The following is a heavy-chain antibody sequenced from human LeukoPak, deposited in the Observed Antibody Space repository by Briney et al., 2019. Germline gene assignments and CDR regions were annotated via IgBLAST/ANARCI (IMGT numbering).Heavy chain of an antibody. V-gene: IGHV4-59*01. J-gene: IGHJ5*02. CDR2: IYYSGST. D-gene: IGHD3-22*01. CDR3: ARAWYYDSSGYYFGPNWFDP. CDR1: GGSISSYY. Sequence: PSETLSLTCTVSGGSISSYYWSWIRQPPGKGLEWIGYIYYSGSTNYNPSLKSRVTISVDTPKNQFSLKLSSVTAADTAVYYCARAWYYDSSGYYFGPNWFDPWGQGTLVTVSS.